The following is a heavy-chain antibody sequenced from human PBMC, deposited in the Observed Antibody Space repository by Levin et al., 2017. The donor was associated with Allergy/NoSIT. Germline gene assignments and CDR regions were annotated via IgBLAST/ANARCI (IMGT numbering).Heavy chain of an antibody. CDR2: VIPLFPTS. CDR3: ARGGILLEPTAYDYFNGLDV. Sequence: SVKVSCRSTGGNFHTSGFTWVRRAPGQGLDWMGGVIPLFPTSTYAQKFQGRVTITADESTRTAHMQLSSLTSDDTAVYYCARGGILLEPTAYDYFNGLDVWGQGTTVTV. J-gene: IGHJ6*02. CDR1: GGNFHTSG. V-gene: IGHV1-69*13. D-gene: IGHD1-1*01.